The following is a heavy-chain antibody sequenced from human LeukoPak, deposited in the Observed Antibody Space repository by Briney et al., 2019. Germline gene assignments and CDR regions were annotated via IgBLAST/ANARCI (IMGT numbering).Heavy chain of an antibody. CDR3: ACLTTADAFDI. J-gene: IGHJ3*02. Sequence: SETLSLTCTVSGGSISSSSYYWGWIRQPPGKGLEWIGYIYYSGSTNYNPSLKSRVTISVDTSKNQFSLKLSSVTAADTAVYYCACLTTADAFDIWGQGTMVTVSS. V-gene: IGHV4-61*05. CDR2: IYYSGST. CDR1: GGSISSSSYY. D-gene: IGHD3-22*01.